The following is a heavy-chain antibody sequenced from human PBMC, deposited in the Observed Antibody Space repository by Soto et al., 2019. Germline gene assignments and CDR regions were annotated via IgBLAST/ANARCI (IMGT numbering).Heavy chain of an antibody. Sequence: ASVKVSCKASGYTFTGYYMHWVRQAPGQGLEWMGWINPNSGGTNYAQKFQGWVTMTRDTSISTAYMELSRLRSDDTAVYYCARAPGGYGELLNWYFDLWGRSTLVTVSS. J-gene: IGHJ2*01. CDR1: GYTFTGYY. D-gene: IGHD1-26*01. CDR2: INPNSGGT. CDR3: ARAPGGYGELLNWYFDL. V-gene: IGHV1-2*04.